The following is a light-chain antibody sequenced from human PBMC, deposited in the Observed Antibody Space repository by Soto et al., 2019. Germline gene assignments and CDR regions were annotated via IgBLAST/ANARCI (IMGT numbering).Light chain of an antibody. CDR1: QSVSSSY. J-gene: IGKJ1*01. Sequence: IVLTQSPGTLSSSPGERATLSCRASQSVSSSYLAWYQQKPGQAPRLLIYGASSRATGIPDRFSGSGSGTDFTLTISRLEPEDFAVYYCQQYGSSWGTFGQGTKVDIK. CDR3: QQYGSSWGT. CDR2: GAS. V-gene: IGKV3-20*01.